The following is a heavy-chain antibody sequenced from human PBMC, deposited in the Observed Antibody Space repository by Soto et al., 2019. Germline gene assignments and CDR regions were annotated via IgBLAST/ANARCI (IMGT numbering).Heavy chain of an antibody. Sequence: GGSLRLSCEASGFTFSYFGTHWVRQAPGKGLEWVAAISNDGSRKYYGDSVKGRITISRDNSKNMLYLQMNSLRADDTAVCYCASSINWGQGTLVTVSS. J-gene: IGHJ4*02. CDR1: GFTFSYFG. CDR3: ASSIN. CDR2: ISNDGSRK. V-gene: IGHV3-30*03.